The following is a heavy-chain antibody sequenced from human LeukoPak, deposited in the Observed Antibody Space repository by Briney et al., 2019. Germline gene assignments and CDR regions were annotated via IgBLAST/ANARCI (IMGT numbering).Heavy chain of an antibody. J-gene: IGHJ6*03. D-gene: IGHD6-6*01. CDR2: IQYSGST. CDR3: ARESSSSRYFMDV. CDR1: SGSTRTSTSY. V-gene: IGHV4-39*07. Sequence: SETLSLTCSVSSGSTRTSTSYWGWVRQPPGKGLEWIGSIQYSGSTYKNPSLKSRVTISMDTSGSQFSLKVTSLTAADSAVYFCARESSSSRYFMDVWGRGTTVTVSS.